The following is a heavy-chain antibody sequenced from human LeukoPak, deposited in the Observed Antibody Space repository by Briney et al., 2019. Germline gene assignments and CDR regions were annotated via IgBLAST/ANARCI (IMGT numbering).Heavy chain of an antibody. V-gene: IGHV3-30*03. J-gene: IGHJ3*02. CDR2: ISYDGPNK. D-gene: IGHD6-19*01. CDR1: GGSISSSS. CDR3: ARVRMSGWTLGYAFDI. Sequence: LSLTCTVSGGSISSSSYYWGWIRQPPGKGLEWVAAISYDGPNKYYVDSVKGRFTISRDNSKNTLYLQMNSLRAEDTAVYYCARVRMSGWTLGYAFDIWGQGTMVTVSS.